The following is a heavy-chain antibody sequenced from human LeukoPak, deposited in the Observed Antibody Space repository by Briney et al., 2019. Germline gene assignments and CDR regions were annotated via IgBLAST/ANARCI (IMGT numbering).Heavy chain of an antibody. J-gene: IGHJ3*02. CDR3: ARPIRFLEWSLDAFDI. CDR1: GGTFSSYA. D-gene: IGHD3-3*01. V-gene: IGHV1-69*13. Sequence: SVKVSCKASGGTFSSYAISWVRQAPGQGLEWMGGIIPIFGTANYAQKFQGRVTITADESTSTAYMELSSLRSKDTAVYYCARPIRFLEWSLDAFDIWGQGTMVTVSS. CDR2: IIPIFGTA.